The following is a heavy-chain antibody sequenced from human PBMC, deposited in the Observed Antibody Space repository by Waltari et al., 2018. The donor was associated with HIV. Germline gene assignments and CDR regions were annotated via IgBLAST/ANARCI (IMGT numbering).Heavy chain of an antibody. CDR2: VDHRGST. V-gene: IGHV4-34*01. J-gene: IGHJ3*01. CDR3: ANLISMTVTDVFDV. D-gene: IGHD2-21*02. CDR1: GTSFTGYY. Sequence: QVRLEQWGAGLLKPSETLSLTCAVYGTSFTGYYWTWIRQSPGGGLQWIGEVDHRGSTHYNPSLKSRVSMSVDTFKHQFSLKLASVTAADTAVYYCANLISMTVTDVFDVWGQGTLVSVSS.